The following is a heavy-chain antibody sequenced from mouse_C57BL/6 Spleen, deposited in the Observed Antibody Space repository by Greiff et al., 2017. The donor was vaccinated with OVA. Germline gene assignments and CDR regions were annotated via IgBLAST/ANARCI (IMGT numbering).Heavy chain of an antibody. D-gene: IGHD2-4*01. V-gene: IGHV5-17*01. Sequence: EVKLMESGGGLVKPGGSLKLSCAASGFTFSDYGMHWVRQAPEKGLEWVAYISSGSSTIYYADTVKGRFTISRDNAKNTLFLQMTSLRSEDTAMYYCAIDYNYYAMDYWGQGTSVTVSS. CDR3: AIDYNYYAMDY. J-gene: IGHJ4*01. CDR2: ISSGSSTI. CDR1: GFTFSDYG.